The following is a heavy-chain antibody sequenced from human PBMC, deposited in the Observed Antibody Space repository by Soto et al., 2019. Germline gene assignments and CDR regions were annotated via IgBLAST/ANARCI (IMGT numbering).Heavy chain of an antibody. CDR1: GGSISSGDYY. V-gene: IGHV4-30-4*01. J-gene: IGHJ3*02. CDR2: IYYSGST. D-gene: IGHD6-13*01. Sequence: LPLTCTVSGGSISSGDYYWSWIRQPPGKGLEWIGYIYYSGSTYYNPSLKSRVTISVDTSKNQFSLKLSSVTAADTAVYYCARARAGYSSSFAFDIWGQGTMVTVSS. CDR3: ARARAGYSSSFAFDI.